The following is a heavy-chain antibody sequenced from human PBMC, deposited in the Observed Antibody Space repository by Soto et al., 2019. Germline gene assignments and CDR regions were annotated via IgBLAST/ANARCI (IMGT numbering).Heavy chain of an antibody. Sequence: QVHLVQSGAEVKKPGASVKLSCKASGYPFTSNYWYWLRQAPGQGLEWMGMINPSASSTTYARNFQGRVTRTRDTSTSTVYMEVTIPRSAATAVYSCPRARSNWLWYFDFWGRGTLVTVSS. CDR3: PRARSNWLWYFDF. V-gene: IGHV1-46*03. CDR2: INPSASST. J-gene: IGHJ2*01. D-gene: IGHD6-13*01. CDR1: GYPFTSNY.